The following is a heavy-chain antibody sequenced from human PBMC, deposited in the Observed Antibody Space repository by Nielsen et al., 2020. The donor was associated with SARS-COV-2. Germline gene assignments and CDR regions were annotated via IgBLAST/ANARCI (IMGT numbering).Heavy chain of an antibody. CDR1: GYTFTGYY. Sequence: ASVKVSCKASGYTFTGYYMHWVRQAPGQGLEWMGWINPNSGGTNYAQKFQGWVTMTRDTSISTAYMELSRLRSDDTAVYYCLLRRQGYSARGAFDIWGQGTMVTVSS. CDR2: INPNSGGT. V-gene: IGHV1-2*04. J-gene: IGHJ3*02. D-gene: IGHD5-18*01. CDR3: LLRRQGYSARGAFDI.